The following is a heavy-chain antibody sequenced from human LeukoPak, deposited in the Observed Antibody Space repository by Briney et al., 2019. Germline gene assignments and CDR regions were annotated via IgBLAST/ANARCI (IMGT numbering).Heavy chain of an antibody. CDR1: GFTFSGFS. J-gene: IGHJ5*02. Sequence: GGSLRLSCVASGFTFSGFSMSCVRQPPGKGLEWVSLIASGGDITYYADSVKGRSTISRDNSKSTLYLQLNSLRAEDTALYYCARDRYCSGGSCSSVRFDPWGQGTLVTVSS. CDR2: IASGGDIT. CDR3: ARDRYCSGGSCSSVRFDP. D-gene: IGHD2-15*01. V-gene: IGHV3-23*01.